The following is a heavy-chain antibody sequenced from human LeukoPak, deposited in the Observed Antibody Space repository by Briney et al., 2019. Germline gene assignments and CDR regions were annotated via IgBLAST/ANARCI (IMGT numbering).Heavy chain of an antibody. Sequence: PSETLSLTCTVSGVSISSYYWSWIRQPPGKGLEWIGYIYYSGSTNYNPSLKSRVTISVDTSKNQFSLKLSSVTAADTAVYYCARESSSWGGFDYWGQGTLVTVSS. CDR3: ARESSSWGGFDY. V-gene: IGHV4-59*01. D-gene: IGHD6-13*01. CDR1: GVSISSYY. CDR2: IYYSGST. J-gene: IGHJ4*02.